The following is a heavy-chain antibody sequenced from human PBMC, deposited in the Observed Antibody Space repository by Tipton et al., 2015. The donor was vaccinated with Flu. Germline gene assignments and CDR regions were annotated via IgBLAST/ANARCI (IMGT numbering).Heavy chain of an antibody. CDR1: GFTFSSYG. V-gene: IGHV3-30*18. CDR2: ISYDGSNK. Sequence: SLRLSCAASGFTFSSYGMHWVRQAPGKGLEWVAVISYDGSNKYYADSVKGRFTISRDNSKNTLYLQMNSLRAEDTAVYYCAKAVRRRSSGWYGDAFDIWGQGTMVTVSS. CDR3: AKAVRRRSSGWYGDAFDI. J-gene: IGHJ3*02. D-gene: IGHD6-19*01.